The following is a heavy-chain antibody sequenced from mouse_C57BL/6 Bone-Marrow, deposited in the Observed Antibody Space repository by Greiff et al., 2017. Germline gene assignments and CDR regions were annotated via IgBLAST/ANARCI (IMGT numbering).Heavy chain of an antibody. CDR1: GYAFSSSW. CDR3: ARSLTGDY. Sequence: QVQLQQSGPELVKPGASVKISCKASGYAFSSSWMNWVKQRPGKGLEWIGRIYPGDGDTNYNGKFKGKATRTADKSSSTAYMQLSSLTSEDSAVYFCARSLTGDYWGQGTTLTVSS. J-gene: IGHJ2*01. CDR2: IYPGDGDT. V-gene: IGHV1-82*01.